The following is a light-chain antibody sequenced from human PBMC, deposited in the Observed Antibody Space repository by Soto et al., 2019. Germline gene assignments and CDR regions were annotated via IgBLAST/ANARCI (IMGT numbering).Light chain of an antibody. J-gene: IGKJ5*01. V-gene: IGKV3-11*01. Sequence: EIVLTQSPATLSLSPGERATLSCRASQSVSSYLAWHQQKPGQAPRLLIYDASNRATGIPARFSGSGSGTDFTLTIGSLEPEDFAVYYCQQRSNWPITFGQGTRLEIK. CDR1: QSVSSY. CDR3: QQRSNWPIT. CDR2: DAS.